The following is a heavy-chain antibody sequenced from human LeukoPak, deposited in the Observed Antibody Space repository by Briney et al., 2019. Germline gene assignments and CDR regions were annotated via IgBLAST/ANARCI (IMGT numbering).Heavy chain of an antibody. CDR2: IYYSGST. V-gene: IGHV4-39*07. Sequence: SETLSLTCTVSGGSISSSSYYWGWIRQPPGKGLEWIGSIYYSGSTYYNPSLKSRVTISVDTSKNQFSLKLSSVTAADTAVYYCASQKWLGGPLDAFDIWGQGTMVTVSS. J-gene: IGHJ3*02. CDR1: GGSISSSSYY. D-gene: IGHD3-22*01. CDR3: ASQKWLGGPLDAFDI.